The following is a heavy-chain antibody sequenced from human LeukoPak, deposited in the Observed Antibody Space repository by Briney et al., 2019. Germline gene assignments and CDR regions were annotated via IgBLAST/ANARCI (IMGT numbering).Heavy chain of an antibody. J-gene: IGHJ4*01. V-gene: IGHV4-39*01. D-gene: IGHD6-13*01. CDR1: GGSISSSSYY. CDR2: IYYSGST. Sequence: SETLSLTCTVSGGSISSSSYYWGWIRQPRGRGLEWIGSIYYSGSTYYNPSLKSRVTISVDTSKNQFSLRLSSVTAADTAVYYCAGRRIAAAGTEFDDSGQGTLATVSS. CDR3: AGRRIAAAGTEFDD.